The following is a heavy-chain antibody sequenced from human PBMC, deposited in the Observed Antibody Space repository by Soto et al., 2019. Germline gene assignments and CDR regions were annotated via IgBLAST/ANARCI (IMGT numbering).Heavy chain of an antibody. CDR2: ISGSGGST. J-gene: IGHJ4*02. D-gene: IGHD6-19*01. V-gene: IGHV3-23*01. Sequence: EVQLLESGGGLVQPGGSLRLSCAASGFTFSSYAMSWVRQAPGKGLEWVSAISGSGGSTYYADSVKGRFTISRDNSKNTLYLQMNSLRAEDTAVYYCAKLFVGTKIIAVAEPFDYWGQGTLVTVSS. CDR3: AKLFVGTKIIAVAEPFDY. CDR1: GFTFSSYA.